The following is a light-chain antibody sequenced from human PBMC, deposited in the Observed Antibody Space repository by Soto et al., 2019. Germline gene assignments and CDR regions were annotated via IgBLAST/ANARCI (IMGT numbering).Light chain of an antibody. CDR2: AVS. V-gene: IGKV1-39*01. CDR1: QRIDSY. CDR3: QQSDTTPLT. Sequence: DIQMTQSPSSLSASVGDRVAITCRASQRIDSYVNWYQQKPGKAPKLLIYAVSRLQSGVPSRFSGSGSQRDFTLTISGLQPDDFATYYCQQSDTTPLTFGGGTRLESK. J-gene: IGKJ5*01.